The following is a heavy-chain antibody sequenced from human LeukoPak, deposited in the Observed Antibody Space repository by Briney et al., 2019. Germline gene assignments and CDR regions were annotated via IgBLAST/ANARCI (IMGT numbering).Heavy chain of an antibody. CDR1: GFTFSSYG. Sequence: GGSLRLSCAASGFTFSSYGMHWVRQAPGKGLEWVAVIWYDGSNKHYADSVKGRFTISRDNSKNTLYLQMNSLRAEDTAVYYCATAYYYDSSGSFGAFDIWGQGTMVTVSS. CDR2: IWYDGSNK. CDR3: ATAYYYDSSGSFGAFDI. D-gene: IGHD3-22*01. V-gene: IGHV3-33*01. J-gene: IGHJ3*02.